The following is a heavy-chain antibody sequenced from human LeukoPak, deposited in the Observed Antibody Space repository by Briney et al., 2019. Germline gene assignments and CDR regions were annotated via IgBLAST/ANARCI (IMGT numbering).Heavy chain of an antibody. Sequence: SETLSLTCSVSGDSISSGDYYWSWIRQPAGKGLEWIGRISSSGSTNHNPPHKSRVTISVDTSKNQFSLKLSSVTDADTAVYFCARGPYSYDSSGAFDIWGQGTMVTVSS. CDR2: ISSSGST. CDR3: ARGPYSYDSSGAFDI. V-gene: IGHV4-61*02. J-gene: IGHJ3*02. CDR1: GDSISSGDYY. D-gene: IGHD3-22*01.